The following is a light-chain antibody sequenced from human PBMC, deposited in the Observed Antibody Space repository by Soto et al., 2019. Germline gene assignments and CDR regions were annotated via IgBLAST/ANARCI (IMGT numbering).Light chain of an antibody. J-gene: IGLJ2*01. CDR1: SSNIGADFD. V-gene: IGLV1-40*01. CDR2: GNI. Sequence: QSVLTQPPSVSGAPGQRVTISCTGSSSNIGADFDVHWYRQLPGTAPKLLIYGNINRPSGVPDRFSGSTSGTSASLTITGLQAEDEADYYCQSYDTRLNVYVVFGGGTKVTVL. CDR3: QSYDTRLNVYVV.